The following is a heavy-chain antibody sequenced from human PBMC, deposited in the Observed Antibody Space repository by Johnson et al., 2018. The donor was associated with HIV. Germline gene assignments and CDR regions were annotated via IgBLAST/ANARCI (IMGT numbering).Heavy chain of an antibody. CDR1: GFTISSYA. CDR3: AREEDTAKVTSGAFDI. J-gene: IGHJ3*02. CDR2: ISYDGSKK. Sequence: QMLLVESGGGVVQPGRSLRLSCAASGFTISSYAMHWVRQAPGKGLEWVAVISYDGSKKYYADSVKGRFTISRENSKNTVNLQMNSLKAEDTAVYYCAREEDTAKVTSGAFDIWGQGTMVTVSS. D-gene: IGHD5-18*01. V-gene: IGHV3-30*04.